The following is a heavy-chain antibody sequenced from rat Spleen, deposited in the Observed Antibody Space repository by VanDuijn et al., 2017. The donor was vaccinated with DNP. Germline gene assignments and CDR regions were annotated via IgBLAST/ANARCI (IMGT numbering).Heavy chain of an antibody. CDR1: GFTFNKYG. Sequence: EVQLVESGGGLAQPGRSLKLSCAASGFTFNKYGMAWVRQAPATGLEWVATISYNGGTPYYRDSVKGRFTISRDNAENTVYLQMNSRSSAETATYYVAKGSTVPYVMDAWGQGASVTVSS. CDR3: AKGSTVPYVMDA. V-gene: IGHV5-29*01. CDR2: ISYNGGTP. J-gene: IGHJ4*01. D-gene: IGHD3-3*01.